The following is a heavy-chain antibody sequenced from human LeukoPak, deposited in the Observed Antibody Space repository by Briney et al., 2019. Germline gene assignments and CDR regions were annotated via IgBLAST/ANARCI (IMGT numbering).Heavy chain of an antibody. J-gene: IGHJ4*02. CDR3: ARHFLYDFWSGYPEVFDY. CDR1: GGSISSSSYY. D-gene: IGHD3-3*01. Sequence: SETLSLTCTVSGGSISSSSYYWGWIRQPPGKGLEWIGSIYDSGSTYYNPSLKSRVTISVDTSKNQFSLKLSSVTAADTAVYYCARHFLYDFWSGYPEVFDYWGQGTLVTVSS. CDR2: IYDSGST. V-gene: IGHV4-39*01.